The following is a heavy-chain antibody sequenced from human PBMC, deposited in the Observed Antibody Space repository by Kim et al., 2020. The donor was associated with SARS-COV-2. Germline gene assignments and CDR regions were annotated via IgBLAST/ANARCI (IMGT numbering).Heavy chain of an antibody. J-gene: IGHJ4*02. CDR3: ARGAPVLRVNYYPYYFDY. CDR2: INTNTENP. Sequence: ASVKVSCKASGYTFTTYGLNWVRQAPGQGLEWLGWINTNTENPTYAQGFAGRLAISLDTSVSTAYLQISSLKADDTAVYYCARGAPVLRVNYYPYYFDYWGQGALVTVSS. CDR1: GYTFTTYG. D-gene: IGHD1-7*01. V-gene: IGHV7-4-1*02.